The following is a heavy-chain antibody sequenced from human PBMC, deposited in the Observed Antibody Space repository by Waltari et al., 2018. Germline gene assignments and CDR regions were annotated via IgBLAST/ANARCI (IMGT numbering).Heavy chain of an antibody. D-gene: IGHD2-21*01. V-gene: IGHV1-2*02. Sequence: QVQLVQSGGEVKKPGASVKVSCKASGNTFSGYFMTWVRQAPGQAPEWVGWINPDSGGLNYAQKSDGRVTMTSDTSISTIYMELTRLTSGDTAVYYCARGAYSGRNVYDIWGQGTTVTVSS. CDR3: ARGAYSGRNVYDI. J-gene: IGHJ3*02. CDR2: INPDSGGL. CDR1: GNTFSGYF.